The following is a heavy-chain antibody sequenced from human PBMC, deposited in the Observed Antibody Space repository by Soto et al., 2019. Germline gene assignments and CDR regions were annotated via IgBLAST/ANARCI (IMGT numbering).Heavy chain of an antibody. CDR2: INYSGNT. CDR3: ARQEGCTSSVCYAD. J-gene: IGHJ4*01. Sequence: QMQLQESGPGLVKPSETLSLTCTVSGGSISSSNYYWTWLRQPPGKGLEWIGSINYSGNTYSNPSLKSRVTISVDTSKNHFSLKLSSVTAADTAVYYCARQEGCTSSVCYADWGHGTLVTVSS. D-gene: IGHD2-8*01. V-gene: IGHV4-39*01. CDR1: GGSISSSNYY.